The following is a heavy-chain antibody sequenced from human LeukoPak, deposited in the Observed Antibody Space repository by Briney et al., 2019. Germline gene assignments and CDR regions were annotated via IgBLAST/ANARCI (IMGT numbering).Heavy chain of an antibody. V-gene: IGHV3-74*03. J-gene: IGHJ4*02. CDR2: ISSDGTNT. Sequence: QPGGSLRLSCAASGFTLSNDWTHWVRQAPGKGLVWVSRISSDGTNTLYADSVKGRFTISRDNARNTLHLQMNSLRADDTAVYYCVVGGGMYWGQGTLVTVS. CDR1: GFTLSNDW. D-gene: IGHD1-26*01. CDR3: VVGGGMY.